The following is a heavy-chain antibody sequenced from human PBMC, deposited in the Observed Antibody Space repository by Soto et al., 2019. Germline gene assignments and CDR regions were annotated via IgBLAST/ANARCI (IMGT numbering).Heavy chain of an antibody. D-gene: IGHD5-18*01. Sequence: SETLSLTCTVSGGSISSGGYYWSWIRQHPGKGLEWIGYIYYSGSTYYNPSLKSRVTISVDTSKNQFSLKLSSVTAADTAVYYCARGGEGTAMEEYYFDYWGQGTLVTVSS. CDR1: GGSISSGGYY. CDR3: ARGGEGTAMEEYYFDY. CDR2: IYYSGST. V-gene: IGHV4-31*03. J-gene: IGHJ4*02.